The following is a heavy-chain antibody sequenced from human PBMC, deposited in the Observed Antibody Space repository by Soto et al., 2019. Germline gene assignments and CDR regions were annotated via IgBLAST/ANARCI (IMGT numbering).Heavy chain of an antibody. V-gene: IGHV4-59*01. Sequence: WATLSSPGPLPGGYISSYSWTWIRQPPGKGMEWIDYISYKGSTNNTPSLKSRVTMSKDTSKNQFSLKLSSVTAADTAVYYCARAGGSTMPSLFWGQGTLVTVSS. J-gene: IGHJ4*02. CDR3: ARAGGSTMPSLF. D-gene: IGHD2-8*02. CDR2: ISYKGST. CDR1: GGYISSYS.